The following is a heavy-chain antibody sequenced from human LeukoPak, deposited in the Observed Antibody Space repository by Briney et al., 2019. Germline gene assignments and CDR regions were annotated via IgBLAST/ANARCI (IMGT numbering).Heavy chain of an antibody. Sequence: KPGESLRLSCAASGFTFNNAWMTWVRQAPGKGLERVGRIKSKTAGATTDYGTPVKGRFTISRDDSKNTLYPQMDNLKTEDTAVYFCTKNYYDSSGSLSYWGQGTLVTVSS. CDR1: GFTFNNAW. D-gene: IGHD3-22*01. CDR3: TKNYYDSSGSLSY. V-gene: IGHV3-15*01. CDR2: IKSKTAGATT. J-gene: IGHJ4*02.